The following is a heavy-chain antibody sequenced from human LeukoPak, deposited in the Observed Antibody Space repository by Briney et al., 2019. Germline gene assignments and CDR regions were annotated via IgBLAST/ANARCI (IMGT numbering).Heavy chain of an antibody. Sequence: GGSLRLSCAASGFTFSSYSMNWVRQAPGKGLEWVSSISSSSSYIYYADSVKGRFTISRDNAKNSLYLQMNSLRAEDTAVYYCASGLESGYKNFDHWGPGTLVTVSS. CDR2: ISSSSSYI. D-gene: IGHD3-22*01. CDR3: ASGLESGYKNFDH. V-gene: IGHV3-21*04. J-gene: IGHJ4*02. CDR1: GFTFSSYS.